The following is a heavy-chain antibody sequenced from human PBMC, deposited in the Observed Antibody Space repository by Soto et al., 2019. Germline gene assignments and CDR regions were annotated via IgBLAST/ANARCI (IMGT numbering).Heavy chain of an antibody. V-gene: IGHV3-20*04. Sequence: EVYLVESGGGVVRPGGSLRLSCAASGFGFDEYGMSWVRQGPGKGLEWVSGINRHGDSTGYADSVKGRFTISRENDKNSMYLQMNGLRVEDTAFYYCARDHRWGYEYGDYGDSWGQGTLVTVSS. CDR2: INRHGDST. D-gene: IGHD4-17*01. CDR3: ARDHRWGYEYGDYGDS. CDR1: GFGFDEYG. J-gene: IGHJ4*02.